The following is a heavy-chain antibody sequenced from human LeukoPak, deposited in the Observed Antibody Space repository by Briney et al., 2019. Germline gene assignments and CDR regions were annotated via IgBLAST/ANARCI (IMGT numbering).Heavy chain of an antibody. J-gene: IGHJ4*02. CDR2: INHSGST. CDR1: GGSFSGYY. V-gene: IGHV4-34*01. CDR3: ARGPRWLQIDY. D-gene: IGHD5-24*01. Sequence: SETLSLTCAVYGGSFSGYYCGWIRQPPGKGLEWIGEINHSGSTNYNPSLKSRVTISVDTSKNQFSLKLSSVTAADTAVYYCARGPRWLQIDYWGQGTLVTVSS.